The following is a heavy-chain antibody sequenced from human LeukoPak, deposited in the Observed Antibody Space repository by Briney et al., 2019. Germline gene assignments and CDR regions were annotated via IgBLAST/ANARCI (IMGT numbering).Heavy chain of an antibody. D-gene: IGHD3-10*01. Sequence: PGGSLRLSCAASGFTFSSYWMSWVRQAPGKGLEWVANIKQDGSEKYYVDSVKGRFTISRDNAKNSLYLQVNSLRAEDTAVYYCARDSYGSGVQGDYWGQGTLVTVSS. V-gene: IGHV3-7*03. CDR1: GFTFSSYW. J-gene: IGHJ4*02. CDR3: ARDSYGSGVQGDY. CDR2: IKQDGSEK.